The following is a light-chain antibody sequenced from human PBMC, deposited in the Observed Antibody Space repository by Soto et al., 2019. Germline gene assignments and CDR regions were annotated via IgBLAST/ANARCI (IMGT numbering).Light chain of an antibody. CDR1: SSDVGNYNL. J-gene: IGLJ2*01. CDR3: CSYAGSTTFRVL. V-gene: IGLV2-23*03. Sequence: QSALTQPASVSGSPGQSITISCTGTSSDVGNYNLVSWYQQHPGKAPKLMIYEGSKRPSGVSNRFSGSKSGNTASLTISGLQAEDGADYYCCSYAGSTTFRVLFGGGTKVTVL. CDR2: EGS.